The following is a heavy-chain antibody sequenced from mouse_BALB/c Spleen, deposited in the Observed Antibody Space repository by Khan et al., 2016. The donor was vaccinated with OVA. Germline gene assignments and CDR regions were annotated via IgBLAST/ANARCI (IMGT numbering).Heavy chain of an antibody. CDR1: GFSLTGFG. CDR3: ARELRLVGFAY. V-gene: IGHV2-6-7*01. CDR2: IWGDGST. D-gene: IGHD1-2*01. J-gene: IGHJ3*01. Sequence: QVQLKQSGPGLVAPSQTLSITCTVSGFSLTGFGINWVRQPPGKGLEWLGLIWGDGSTDYNSVLKSSLSISTDNSKSRVFLKMNSQQADDTARYYWARELRLVGFAYWGQGTLVTVSA.